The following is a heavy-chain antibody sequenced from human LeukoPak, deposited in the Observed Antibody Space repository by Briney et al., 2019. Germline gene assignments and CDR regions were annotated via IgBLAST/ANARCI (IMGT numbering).Heavy chain of an antibody. CDR1: GGSISSYY. J-gene: IGHJ6*03. V-gene: IGHV4-59*01. CDR3: ARVTYDSSGYYHTYYYYVDV. D-gene: IGHD3-22*01. CDR2: IYYSGST. Sequence: SETLSLTCTVSGGSISSYYWSWIRQPPGKGLEWIGYIYYSGSTNYNPSLKSRVTISVDTSKNHFSLNLSSVTAADTAVYYCARVTYDSSGYYHTYYYYVDVWGNGTTVTVSS.